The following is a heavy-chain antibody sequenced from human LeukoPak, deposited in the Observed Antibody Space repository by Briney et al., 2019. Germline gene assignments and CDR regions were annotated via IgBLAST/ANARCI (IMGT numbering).Heavy chain of an antibody. CDR3: ARALYYGSGSYYPTLDY. J-gene: IGHJ4*02. Sequence: KPSETLSLTCTVSGGSISSYYWNWIRQPPGKGLEWIGYIYNSGSTNYNPSLKSRVTISVDTSKNQFSLKLSSVTAADTAVYYCARALYYGSGSYYPTLDYWGQGTLVTVSS. CDR1: GGSISSYY. D-gene: IGHD3-10*01. CDR2: IYNSGST. V-gene: IGHV4-59*01.